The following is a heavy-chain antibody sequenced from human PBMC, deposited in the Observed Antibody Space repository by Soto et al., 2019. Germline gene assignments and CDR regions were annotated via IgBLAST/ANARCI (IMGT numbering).Heavy chain of an antibody. Sequence: GGSLRLSCAASGFTFSSYWMSWVRQAPGKGLEWVANIKQDGSEKYYVDSVKGRFTISRDNSKNTLYLQMNSLRAEDTAVYYCARDTLTGYSSSSLRGMDVWGQGTTVTVSS. CDR1: GFTFSSYW. CDR3: ARDTLTGYSSSSLRGMDV. V-gene: IGHV3-7*01. J-gene: IGHJ6*02. CDR2: IKQDGSEK. D-gene: IGHD6-6*01.